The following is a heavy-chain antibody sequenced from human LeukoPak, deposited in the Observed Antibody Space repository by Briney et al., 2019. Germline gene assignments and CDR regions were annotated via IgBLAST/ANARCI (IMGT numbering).Heavy chain of an antibody. J-gene: IGHJ4*02. CDR3: AKDAGYSYGTDY. D-gene: IGHD5-18*01. CDR2: IRYDGSNK. Sequence: GGSLRLSCAASGFTFSSYGMHWVRQAPGKGLEWVAFIRYDGSNKYYADSVKGRFTISRDNSKDTLYLQMNSLRAEDTAVYYCAKDAGYSYGTDYWGQGTLVTVSS. CDR1: GFTFSSYG. V-gene: IGHV3-30*02.